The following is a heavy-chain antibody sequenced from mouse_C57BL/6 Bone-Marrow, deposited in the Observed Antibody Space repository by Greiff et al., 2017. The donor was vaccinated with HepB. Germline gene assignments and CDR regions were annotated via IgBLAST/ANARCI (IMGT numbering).Heavy chain of an antibody. CDR1: GFTFSSYA. CDR3: ARDGHYGSSYD. Sequence: EVKLMESGGGLVKPGGSLKLSCAASGFTFSSYAMSWVRQPPEKRLEWVATISDGGSYTYYPDNVKGRFTISRDNAKNNLYLQMSHLKSEDTAMYYCARDGHYGSSYDWGQGTTLTVSS. D-gene: IGHD1-1*01. V-gene: IGHV5-4*01. CDR2: ISDGGSYT. J-gene: IGHJ2*01.